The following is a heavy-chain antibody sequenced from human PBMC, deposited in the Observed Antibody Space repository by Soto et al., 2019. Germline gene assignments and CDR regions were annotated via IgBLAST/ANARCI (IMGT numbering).Heavy chain of an antibody. CDR2: IYYSGST. V-gene: IGHV4-59*01. CDR1: GGSLSRYY. D-gene: IGHD3-9*01. J-gene: IGHJ4*02. CDR3: ARIGDILTGDAFDY. Sequence: QVQLQESGPGLVKPSETLSLTCTVSGGSLSRYYWSWIRQPPGKGLEWIGYIYYSGSTNYNPSLKSRVTISVDTSKNHFSLKLSSMTAADTAVYYCARIGDILTGDAFDYWGQGTLVTVSS.